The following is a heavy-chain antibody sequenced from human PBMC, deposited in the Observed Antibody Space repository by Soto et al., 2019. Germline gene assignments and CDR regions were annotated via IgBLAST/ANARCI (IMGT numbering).Heavy chain of an antibody. Sequence: ASXKVSCKASGYTFTSYAMHWVRQAPGQRLEWMGWINAGNGNTKYSQKFQGRVTITRDTSASTAYMELSSLRSEDTAVYYCARADSSGYYFESLDYWGQGTLVTVSS. CDR1: GYTFTSYA. J-gene: IGHJ4*02. D-gene: IGHD3-22*01. CDR2: INAGNGNT. CDR3: ARADSSGYYFESLDY. V-gene: IGHV1-3*01.